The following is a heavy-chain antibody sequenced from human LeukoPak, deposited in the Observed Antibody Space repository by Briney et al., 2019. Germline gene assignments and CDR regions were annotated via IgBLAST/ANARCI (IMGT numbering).Heavy chain of an antibody. D-gene: IGHD3-3*01. J-gene: IGHJ4*02. CDR1: GFTFSSYS. CDR2: ISSSSSYT. Sequence: GGSLRLSCAASGFTFSSYSMNWVRQAPGKGLEWVSSISSSSSYTYYADSVKGRFTISRDNAKNSLYLQMNSLRAEDTAVYYCARVEWLPYFDYWGQGTLVTVSS. V-gene: IGHV3-21*01. CDR3: ARVEWLPYFDY.